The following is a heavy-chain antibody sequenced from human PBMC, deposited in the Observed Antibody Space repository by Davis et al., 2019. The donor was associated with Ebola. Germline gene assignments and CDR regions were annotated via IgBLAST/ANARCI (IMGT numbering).Heavy chain of an antibody. V-gene: IGHV1-8*02. CDR1: GYTFTGYY. CDR2: INPNSGNT. Sequence: ASVKVSCKASGYTFTGYYMHWVRQAPGQGLEWMGWINPNSGNTGYAQKFQGRVTMTRNTSISTAYMELSSLRSEDTAVYYCARGGRDGYNYPSGYWGQGTLVTVSS. D-gene: IGHD5-24*01. J-gene: IGHJ4*02. CDR3: ARGGRDGYNYPSGY.